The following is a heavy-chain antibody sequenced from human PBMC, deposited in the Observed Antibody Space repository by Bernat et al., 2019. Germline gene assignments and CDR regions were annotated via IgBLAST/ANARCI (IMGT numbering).Heavy chain of an antibody. Sequence: QVQLVQSGAEVKKPGASVKVSCKASGYTFTGYYMHWVRQAPGQGLEWMGWINPNSGDTNYAQKFQGCVSMTRDTSISTAYMELSRLRSDDTAVYYCARAIGGGGGWYYYFDYWGQGTLVTVSS. V-gene: IGHV1-2*04. CDR3: ARAIGGGGGWYYYFDY. CDR2: INPNSGDT. J-gene: IGHJ4*02. D-gene: IGHD1-14*01. CDR1: GYTFTGYY.